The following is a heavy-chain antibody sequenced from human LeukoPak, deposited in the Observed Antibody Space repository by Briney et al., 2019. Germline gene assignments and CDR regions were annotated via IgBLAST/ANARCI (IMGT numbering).Heavy chain of an antibody. CDR1: GGSISSYY. J-gene: IGHJ4*02. Sequence: SETLSLTCTVSGGSISSYYWSWIRQPPGKGLEWIGYIYYSGSTNYNPSLKSRVTISVDTSKNQFSLKLSSVTAAGTAVYYCASHRGAMAKQFDYWGQGTLVTVSS. CDR3: ASHRGAMAKQFDY. D-gene: IGHD5-18*01. V-gene: IGHV4-59*01. CDR2: IYYSGST.